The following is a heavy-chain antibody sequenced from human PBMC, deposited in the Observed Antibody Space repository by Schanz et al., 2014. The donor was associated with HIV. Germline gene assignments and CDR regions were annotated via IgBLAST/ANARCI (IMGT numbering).Heavy chain of an antibody. V-gene: IGHV4-34*01. CDR2: VRHTGGT. D-gene: IGHD2-21*02. J-gene: IGHJ4*01. CDR1: GGSFRGYY. Sequence: VQLQQWGAGLLKPSETLSLTCAVYGGSFRGYYWTWIRQFPGMGLEWIGKVRHTGGTNYNPSLTIRVPMSVATSKNQSPLNLTPVTAADTAVYFCARGDFGGNSVDYWGHGNLVTVSS. CDR3: ARGDFGGNSVDY.